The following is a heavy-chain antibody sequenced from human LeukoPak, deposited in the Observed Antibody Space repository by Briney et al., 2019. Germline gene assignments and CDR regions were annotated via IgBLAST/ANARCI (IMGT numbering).Heavy chain of an antibody. CDR3: VRGDFSDSSGPGY. Sequence: GGSLRLSCAASGFTFSDFYMSWIRLAPGKGLEWISHISSGGSARYYADSVKGRFTISRDNTRNSLYLQMNSLRAEDTAVYYCVRGDFSDSSGPGYWGQGTLVTVSS. D-gene: IGHD3-22*01. CDR2: ISSGGSAR. J-gene: IGHJ4*02. CDR1: GFTFSDFY. V-gene: IGHV3-11*01.